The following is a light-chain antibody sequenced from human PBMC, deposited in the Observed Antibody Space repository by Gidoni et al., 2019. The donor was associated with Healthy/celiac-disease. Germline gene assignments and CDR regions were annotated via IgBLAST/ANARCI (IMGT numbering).Light chain of an antibody. J-gene: IGKJ4*01. Sequence: IQMTQSPSSLSASVGDRVTITCQASQDISNYLNWYQQKPGKSPKLLIYDASNLETGVPPRFSGSGSGTDFTFTISSLQPEDIATYYCQQYDNLPPLTFGGGTKVEIK. CDR3: QQYDNLPPLT. CDR2: DAS. V-gene: IGKV1-33*01. CDR1: QDISNY.